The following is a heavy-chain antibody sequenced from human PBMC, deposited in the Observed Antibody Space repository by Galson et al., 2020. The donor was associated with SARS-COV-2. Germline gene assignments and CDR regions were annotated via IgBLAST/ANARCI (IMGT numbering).Heavy chain of an antibody. J-gene: IGHJ4*02. CDR3: ATGRGYYDSSGYYTLDY. CDR1: GFTFSSYA. Sequence: GESLKTSCTASGFTFSSYAMHWVRQAPSKGLEWVAVQSYDGSNKYYADPVKGRLTISRDKSKNTLCLQMNSLRVEDTAVYYCATGRGYYDSSGYYTLDYWGQGTLVTVSS. CDR2: QSYDGSNK. D-gene: IGHD3-22*01. V-gene: IGHV3-30*04.